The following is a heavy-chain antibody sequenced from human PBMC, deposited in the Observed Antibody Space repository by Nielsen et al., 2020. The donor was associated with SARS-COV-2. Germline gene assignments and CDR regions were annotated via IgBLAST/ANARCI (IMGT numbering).Heavy chain of an antibody. J-gene: IGHJ4*02. D-gene: IGHD1-1*01. Sequence: GESLKISCAASGFAVSNIYMTWVRQAPGKGLEWVSVISGGGSIYYADSVKGRFTISRDNSKNTLYLQMSSLRAEDTAVYYCVKGWVGTAGYWGQGTLVTVSS. V-gene: IGHV3-66*01. CDR3: VKGWVGTAGY. CDR2: ISGGGSI. CDR1: GFAVSNIY.